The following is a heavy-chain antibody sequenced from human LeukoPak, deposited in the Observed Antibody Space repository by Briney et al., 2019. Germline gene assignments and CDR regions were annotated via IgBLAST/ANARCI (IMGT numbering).Heavy chain of an antibody. CDR2: IYYSGST. D-gene: IGHD5-24*01. CDR3: ARVDGYFDY. J-gene: IGHJ4*02. CDR1: GGSISSYY. Sequence: SETLSLTCTVSGGSISSYYWSWIRQPPGKGLEWIGYIYYSGSTNYNPSLKSRVTISVDTSRNQFSLKLSSVTAADTAVYYCARVDGYFDYWGQGTLVTVSS. V-gene: IGHV4-59*08.